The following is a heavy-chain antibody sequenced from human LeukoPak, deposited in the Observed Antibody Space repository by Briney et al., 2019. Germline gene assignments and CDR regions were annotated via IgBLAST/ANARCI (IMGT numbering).Heavy chain of an antibody. CDR1: GYSFTSYW. CDR2: IYPGDSDT. CDR3: ATTGYSYGFLFDY. Sequence: GESLKISCKGSGYSFTSYWIGWVRQMPGKGLEWMGIIYPGDSDTRYSPSFQGQVTISAGKSISTAYLQWSSLKASDTAMYYCATTGYSYGFLFDYWGQGTLVTVSS. D-gene: IGHD5-18*01. V-gene: IGHV5-51*01. J-gene: IGHJ4*02.